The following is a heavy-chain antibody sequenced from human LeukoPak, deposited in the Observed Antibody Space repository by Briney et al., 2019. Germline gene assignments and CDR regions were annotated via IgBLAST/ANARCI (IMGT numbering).Heavy chain of an antibody. D-gene: IGHD3-22*01. CDR2: ISGRGGST. CDR1: GFTFSSYA. J-gene: IGHJ3*02. V-gene: IGHV3-23*01. Sequence: PGGSLRLSCAASGFTFSSYAMSWVRQAPGKGLEWVSAISGRGGSTYYADSVKGRFTISRYNYKNTLYLKMNSLRAEDTAVYYCATPIDNYYDSSGYYYVAAFDIWGQGTMVTVSS. CDR3: ATPIDNYYDSSGYYYVAAFDI.